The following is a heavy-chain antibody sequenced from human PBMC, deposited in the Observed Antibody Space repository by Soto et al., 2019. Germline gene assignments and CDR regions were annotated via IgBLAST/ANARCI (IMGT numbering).Heavy chain of an antibody. CDR1: GYRFSTYA. Sequence: QVQLVQSGAEVKKPGSSVKVSCKASGYRFSTYAIIWVRQAPGQGLEWMGGISPMFGTPNNTQKFQGRVTITADESTTTAYMELSSLGSEDTAVYFCARGGARYGDFEIWNDPLCQGTLVTVSS. CDR2: ISPMFGTP. D-gene: IGHD2-21*02. V-gene: IGHV1-69*12. J-gene: IGHJ5*02. CDR3: ARGGARYGDFEIWNDP.